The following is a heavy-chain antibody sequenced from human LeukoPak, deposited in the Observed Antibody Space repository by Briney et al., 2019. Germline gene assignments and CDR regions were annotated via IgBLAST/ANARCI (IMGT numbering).Heavy chain of an antibody. CDR3: ARDPEAGVLRFLEWPHAFDI. J-gene: IGHJ3*02. CDR2: IIPILGIA. CDR1: GGTFSSYA. D-gene: IGHD3-3*01. Sequence: ASVKVSCKASGGTFSSYAISWVRQAPGQGLEWMGRIIPILGIANYAQKFQGRVTITADKSTSTAYMELSSLRSEDTAVYYCARDPEAGVLRFLEWPHAFDIWGQGTMVTVSS. V-gene: IGHV1-69*04.